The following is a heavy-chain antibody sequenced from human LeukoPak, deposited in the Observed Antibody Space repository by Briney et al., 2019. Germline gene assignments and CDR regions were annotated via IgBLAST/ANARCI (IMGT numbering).Heavy chain of an antibody. V-gene: IGHV7-4-1*02. CDR3: AKEAAAAASHWFDP. CDR2: INTNTGNP. Sequence: ASVKVSCKASGYTFTSYAMNWVRQAPGQGLEWMGWINTNTGNPTYAQGFTGRFVFSLDTSVSTAYLQISSLKAEDTAVYYCAKEAAAAASHWFDPWGQGTLVTVSS. D-gene: IGHD6-13*01. CDR1: GYTFTSYA. J-gene: IGHJ5*02.